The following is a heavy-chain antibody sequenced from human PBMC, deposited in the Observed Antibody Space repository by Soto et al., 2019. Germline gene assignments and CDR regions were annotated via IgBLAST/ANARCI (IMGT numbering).Heavy chain of an antibody. V-gene: IGHV1-69*06. Sequence: SVKVSCKASGGTFSSYAISWVRQAPGQGLEWMGGIIPIFGTANYAQKFQGRVTITADKSTSTAYMELSSLRSEDTAVYYCASGPYCSGGSCYPHYYYGMDVWGQGTTVTVSS. CDR1: GGTFSSYA. J-gene: IGHJ6*02. CDR2: IIPIFGTA. CDR3: ASGPYCSGGSCYPHYYYGMDV. D-gene: IGHD2-15*01.